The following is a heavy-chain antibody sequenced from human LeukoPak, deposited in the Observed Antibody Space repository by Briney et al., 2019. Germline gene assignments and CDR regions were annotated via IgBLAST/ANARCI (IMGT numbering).Heavy chain of an antibody. CDR3: VKGLRNYHDSSGSGRAFDL. D-gene: IGHD3-22*01. Sequence: SLGHSQSAAGCTWSGCGMRWVRQAPGKGLEWVSGIIGSGGSTDYADSAKGRFTISRDNSKNTLYLKMNSLRAEDTAVYYCVKGLRNYHDSSGSGRAFDLWGQGTLVTVSS. CDR2: IIGSGGST. CDR1: GCTWSGCG. V-gene: IGHV3-23*01. J-gene: IGHJ3*01.